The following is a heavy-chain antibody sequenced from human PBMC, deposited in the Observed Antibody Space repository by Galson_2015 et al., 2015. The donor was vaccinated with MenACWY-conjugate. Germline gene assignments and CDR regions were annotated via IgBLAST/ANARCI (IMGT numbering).Heavy chain of an antibody. J-gene: IGHJ1*01. D-gene: IGHD3-10*01. V-gene: IGHV4-59*01. Sequence: IRQPPGKGLEWIGYIFNSGNTKYNPSLKSRVSISMDTSKNQFSLKLSSVTAADTAVYYCARAAGYYGTRGNSEYFQHWGQGTLVTVSS. CDR2: IFNSGNT. CDR3: ARAAGYYGTRGNSEYFQH.